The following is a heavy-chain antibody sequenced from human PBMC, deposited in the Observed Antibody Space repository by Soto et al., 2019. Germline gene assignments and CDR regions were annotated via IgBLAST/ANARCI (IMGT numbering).Heavy chain of an antibody. D-gene: IGHD2-8*01. CDR1: GGTFSSYA. CDR3: ARPLMVYANYYYYGMDV. CDR2: IIPIFGTA. J-gene: IGHJ6*02. V-gene: IGHV1-69*01. Sequence: QVQLVQSGAEVKKPGSSVKVSCKASGGTFSSYAISWVRQAPGQGLEWRGGIIPIFGTANYAQKFQGRVTITADESTSTAYMELSSLRSEDTAVYYCARPLMVYANYYYYGMDVCVQGTTVTVSS.